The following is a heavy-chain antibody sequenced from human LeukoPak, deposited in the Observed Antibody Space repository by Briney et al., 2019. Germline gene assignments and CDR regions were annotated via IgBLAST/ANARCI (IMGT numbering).Heavy chain of an antibody. D-gene: IGHD3-10*01. V-gene: IGHV5-51*01. CDR1: GYSVTNYW. J-gene: IGHJ4*02. CDR2: IYPGDSDT. CDR3: ARLFPTDTMYVSGIYAFDS. Sequence: GESLKSSSQGSGYSVTNYWIGWVREMPGKGLEWMGIIYPGDSDTRNSPSFQGQVTISADKSISTAYLQWSSLKASDTAMYYCARLFPTDTMYVSGIYAFDSWGQGTLVTVSS.